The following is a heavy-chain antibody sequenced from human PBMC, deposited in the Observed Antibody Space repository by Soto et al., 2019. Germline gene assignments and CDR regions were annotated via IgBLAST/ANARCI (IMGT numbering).Heavy chain of an antibody. V-gene: IGHV3-33*03. CDR1: GVSFSTYG. Sequence: QVQLVESGGGVVQPGKSLRLSCVASGVSFSTYGMRWVRQAPGKGLEWVASIGHDGRYKFHGDSVKGRFAISRDDSKNSLYLQMNSLRVEDTAVYFCATEGGVGYHSSWGDFWGQGTLAIVSS. CDR3: ATEGGVGYHSSWGDF. CDR2: IGHDGRYK. D-gene: IGHD6-13*01. J-gene: IGHJ4*02.